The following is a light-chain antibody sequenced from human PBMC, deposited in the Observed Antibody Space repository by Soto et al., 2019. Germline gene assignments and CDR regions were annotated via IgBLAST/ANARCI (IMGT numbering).Light chain of an antibody. Sequence: QSALTQPASVSGSPGQSITISCTGTSSDVGAYNFVSWHQQHPGKAPKLMIYNVYDRPSGISYRFSGSKSGNTASLPISGLQGEDEADYSCSAYTVSRTYVFGTGPKVTVL. V-gene: IGLV2-14*03. CDR2: NVY. J-gene: IGLJ1*01. CDR1: SSDVGAYNF. CDR3: SAYTVSRTYV.